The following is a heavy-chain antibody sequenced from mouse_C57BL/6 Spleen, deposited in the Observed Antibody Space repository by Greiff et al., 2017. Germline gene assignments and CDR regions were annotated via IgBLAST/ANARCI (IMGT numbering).Heavy chain of an antibody. D-gene: IGHD2-12*01. J-gene: IGHJ2*01. CDR3: ATLYTGIDY. CDR2: INPSTGGT. V-gene: IGHV1-42*01. CDR1: GYSFTGYY. Sequence: EVQLVESGPELVKPGASVKISCKASGYSFTGYYMNWVKQSPEKSLEWIGEINPSTGGTTYNQKFKAKATLTVDKSSSTAYMQLKSLTSEDSAVYYCATLYTGIDYWGQGTTLTVSS.